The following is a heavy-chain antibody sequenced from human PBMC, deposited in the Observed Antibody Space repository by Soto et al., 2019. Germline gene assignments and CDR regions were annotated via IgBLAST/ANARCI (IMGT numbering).Heavy chain of an antibody. D-gene: IGHD2-2*01. Sequence: SETLSLTCAVSGAPGGAYYWNWLRQPPGKGLEWIAYIYYTGSTDYNPSLKSRVTVSLDRSKNQFSLKLTSVTAADTAFHYCARGYCSSTSCYGTEYNWFDPWGQGTLVTVS. CDR1: GAPGGAYY. V-gene: IGHV4-59*02. CDR3: ARGYCSSTSCYGTEYNWFDP. CDR2: IYYTGST. J-gene: IGHJ5*02.